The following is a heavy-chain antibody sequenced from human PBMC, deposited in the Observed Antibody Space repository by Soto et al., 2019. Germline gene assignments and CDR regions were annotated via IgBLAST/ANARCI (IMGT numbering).Heavy chain of an antibody. D-gene: IGHD6-19*01. Sequence: ASVKVSCKASGYTFTSYYMHWVRQAPGQGLEWMGIINPSDGSTSYAQKFQGRVTMTRDTSTSTAYMELRSLRSEDTAVYYCARCGEYSSGWYYFDYWGQGTLVTVSS. CDR1: GYTFTSYY. CDR2: INPSDGST. V-gene: IGHV1-46*01. J-gene: IGHJ4*02. CDR3: ARCGEYSSGWYYFDY.